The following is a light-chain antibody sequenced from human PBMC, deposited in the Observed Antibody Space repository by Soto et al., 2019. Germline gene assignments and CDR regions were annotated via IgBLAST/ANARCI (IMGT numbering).Light chain of an antibody. V-gene: IGKV4-1*01. CDR3: QQYYTTPHT. CDR1: QNVLSTSNNRNY. Sequence: DIVMTQSPDSLAVSLGERATINCKSSQNVLSTSNNRNYLAWYQHKPGQPPQLLVSWASTRDSAVPDRFSGSGSGTDFTLTISSLQAEDAAVYYCQQYYTTPHTFGQGTKEEI. J-gene: IGKJ1*01. CDR2: WAS.